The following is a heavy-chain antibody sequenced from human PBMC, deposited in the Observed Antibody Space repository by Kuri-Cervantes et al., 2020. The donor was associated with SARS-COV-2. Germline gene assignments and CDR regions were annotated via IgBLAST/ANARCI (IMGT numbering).Heavy chain of an antibody. Sequence: ASVKVSCKASGYTFTDYYIHWVRQAPGQGLEWMGWINPNSGGTNSAQKFQVWVIMTRDTSISTAYMELSRLRSDDTAVYCCARGPSWGYFWGTYRGGWDSFDIWGQGTMVTVSS. CDR2: INPNSGGT. V-gene: IGHV1-2*04. CDR1: GYTFTDYY. D-gene: IGHD3-16*02. CDR3: ARGPSWGYFWGTYRGGWDSFDI. J-gene: IGHJ3*02.